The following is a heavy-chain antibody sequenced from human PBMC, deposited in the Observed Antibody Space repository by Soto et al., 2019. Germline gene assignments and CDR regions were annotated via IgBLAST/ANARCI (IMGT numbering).Heavy chain of an antibody. Sequence: GESLKISCKGSGYSFISYWIVWVRQMPGKGLEWMGIIYPGDSDTRYSPSFQGQVTISADKSISTAYLQWSSLKASDTAMYYCARHDSSGYDYYYYGMDVWGQGTTVTVSS. CDR1: GYSFISYW. CDR2: IYPGDSDT. CDR3: ARHDSSGYDYYYYGMDV. J-gene: IGHJ6*02. D-gene: IGHD3-22*01. V-gene: IGHV5-51*01.